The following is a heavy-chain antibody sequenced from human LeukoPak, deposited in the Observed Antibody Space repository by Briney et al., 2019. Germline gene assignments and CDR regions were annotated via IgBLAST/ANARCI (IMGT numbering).Heavy chain of an antibody. Sequence: GGSLRLSCAASGFTFDDYAMHWVRQAPGKGLEWVSGISWNSGSIGYADSVKGRFTISRDNAKNSLYLQVNSLRAEDTALYYCANSQQQLVRHYYGMDVWGQGTTVTVSS. CDR3: ANSQQQLVRHYYGMDV. D-gene: IGHD6-13*01. CDR1: GFTFDDYA. CDR2: ISWNSGSI. V-gene: IGHV3-9*01. J-gene: IGHJ6*02.